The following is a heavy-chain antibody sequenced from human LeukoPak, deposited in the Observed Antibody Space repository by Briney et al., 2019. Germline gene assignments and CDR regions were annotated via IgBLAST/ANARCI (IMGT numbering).Heavy chain of an antibody. D-gene: IGHD6-13*01. J-gene: IGHJ4*02. CDR1: GYSFTNYW. Sequence: GESLKISCKGSGYSFTNYWICWVRQMPGKGLEWMGIIFPSDSDTRYSPSFQGQVTISVDKSISTAYLQWSSLKASDTAMYYCAREPIAAAGPNFHYWGQGTLVTVSS. CDR3: AREPIAAAGPNFHY. CDR2: IFPSDSDT. V-gene: IGHV5-51*03.